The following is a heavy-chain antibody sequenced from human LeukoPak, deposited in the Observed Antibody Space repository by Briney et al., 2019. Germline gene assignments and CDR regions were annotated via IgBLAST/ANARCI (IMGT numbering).Heavy chain of an antibody. D-gene: IGHD4-17*01. V-gene: IGHV1-2*02. J-gene: IGHJ5*02. CDR2: INPNSGGT. CDR1: GHTFTGYY. CDR3: AGEEGDGDHGENWFDP. Sequence: GASVKVSCKASGHTFTGYYMHWVRQAPGQGLEWMGWINPNSGGTNYAQKFQGRVTMTRDTSISTAYMELSRLRSDDTAVYYCAGEEGDGDHGENWFDPWGQGTLVTVSS.